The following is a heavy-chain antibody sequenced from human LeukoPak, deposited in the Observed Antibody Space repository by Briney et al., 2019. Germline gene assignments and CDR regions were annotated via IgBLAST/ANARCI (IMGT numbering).Heavy chain of an antibody. D-gene: IGHD1-26*01. CDR1: GGSISSSSYY. V-gene: IGHV4-61*05. J-gene: IGHJ4*02. CDR3: ARVWGASQNFDY. CDR2: IYYSGST. Sequence: SETLSLTCTVSGGSISSSSYYWGWLRQPPGKGLEWIGYIYYSGSTNYNPSLKSRVTISVDTSKNQFSLKLSSVTAADTAVYYCARVWGASQNFDYWGQGTLVTVSS.